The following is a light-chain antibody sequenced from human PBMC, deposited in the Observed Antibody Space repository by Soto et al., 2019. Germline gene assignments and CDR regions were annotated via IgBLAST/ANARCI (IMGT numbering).Light chain of an antibody. V-gene: IGLV2-14*01. Sequence: QSALTQPASVSGSPGQSITISCTGTSSDVGGYNYVSWYQHHPGKAPKLMIYEVSNRPSGVSNRFSGSKSGNTASLAISGLQAEDEADYYCTSYTSSNIVVFGGGTKLTVL. CDR3: TSYTSSNIVV. CDR1: SSDVGGYNY. J-gene: IGLJ2*01. CDR2: EVS.